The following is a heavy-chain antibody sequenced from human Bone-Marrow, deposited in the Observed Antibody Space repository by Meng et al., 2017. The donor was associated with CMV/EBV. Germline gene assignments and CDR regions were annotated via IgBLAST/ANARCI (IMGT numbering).Heavy chain of an antibody. CDR2: FNSDGNTT. CDR1: GFTFSSYW. J-gene: IGHJ6*02. Sequence: GESLKISCAASGFTFSSYWIYWVRQAPGKGLVWVARFNSDGNTTNYADSVKGRFTMSRDNAKNTLHLQMISLRAEDTAVYYCARNKYLYYYYGMDVWGQGTTVTVSS. V-gene: IGHV3-74*01. D-gene: IGHD2-2*01. CDR3: ARNKYLYYYYGMDV.